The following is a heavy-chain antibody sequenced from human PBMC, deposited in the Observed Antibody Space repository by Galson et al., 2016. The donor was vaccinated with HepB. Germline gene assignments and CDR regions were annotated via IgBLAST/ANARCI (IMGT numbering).Heavy chain of an antibody. Sequence: SLRLSCAASGFSFSNFAMSWVRQAPGKGLELVSAISVNAGRDFYAVSVRGRFTISRDNSKDTLYLQMNSLRAEDTAVYYCAKDRRTFIQGGAPLDVWGQGTTVTVSS. CDR2: ISVNAGRD. CDR3: AKDRRTFIQGGAPLDV. J-gene: IGHJ6*02. V-gene: IGHV3-23*01. D-gene: IGHD3-10*01. CDR1: GFSFSNFA.